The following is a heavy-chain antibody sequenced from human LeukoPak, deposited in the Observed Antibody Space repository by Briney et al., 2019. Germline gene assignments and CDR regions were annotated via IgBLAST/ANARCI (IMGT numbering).Heavy chain of an antibody. V-gene: IGHV1-69*05. Sequence: ASVKVSCKASGGTFSSYAISWVRQAPGQGLEWMGGIIPIFGTANYAQKLQGRVTMTTDTSTSTAYMELRSLRSDDTAVYYCAREVVVVVAATSRLFDPWGQGTLVTVSS. J-gene: IGHJ5*02. CDR3: AREVVVVVAATSRLFDP. D-gene: IGHD2-15*01. CDR2: IIPIFGTA. CDR1: GGTFSSYA.